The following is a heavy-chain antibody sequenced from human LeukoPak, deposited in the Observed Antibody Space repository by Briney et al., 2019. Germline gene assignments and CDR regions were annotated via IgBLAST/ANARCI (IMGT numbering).Heavy chain of an antibody. V-gene: IGHV3-53*01. D-gene: IGHD2-2*02. CDR2: IYSGGST. Sequence: GGSLRLSCAVSGFTVSSNYMSWVRQAPGKGLEWVSIIYSGGSTYYADSVKGRFTISRDNAKNSLYLQMNSLRAEDTAVYYCARDERVVVPAAIPYYYYYMDVWGKGTTVTISS. CDR3: ARDERVVVPAAIPYYYYYMDV. CDR1: GFTVSSNY. J-gene: IGHJ6*03.